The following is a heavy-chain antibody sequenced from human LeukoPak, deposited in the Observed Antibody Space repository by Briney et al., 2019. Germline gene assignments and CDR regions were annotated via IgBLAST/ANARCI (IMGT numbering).Heavy chain of an antibody. Sequence: GGSLRLSCAVSGFTFNNYVMHWVRQTPGKGLEWVAFMWPDGSHKNYANSVKGLFTISRDNSKNTMYLEMNSLRTEDTAVYYCVKDGTSYQFDYWGQGTLVTVSS. CDR3: VKDGTSYQFDY. CDR1: GFTFNNYV. CDR2: MWPDGSHK. D-gene: IGHD1-26*01. V-gene: IGHV3-30*02. J-gene: IGHJ4*02.